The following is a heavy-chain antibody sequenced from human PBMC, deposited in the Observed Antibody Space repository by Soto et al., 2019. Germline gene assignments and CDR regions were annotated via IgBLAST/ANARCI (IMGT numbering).Heavy chain of an antibody. V-gene: IGHV1-8*01. CDR3: ARPNSYYDFWSGYNLDYYYYYMDV. J-gene: IGHJ6*03. CDR2: MNPNSGNT. CDR1: GYTFTSYD. Sequence: ASVKVSCKASGYTFTSYDINWVRQATGQGLEWMGWMNPNSGNTGYAQKFQGRVTMTRNTSISTAYMELSSLRSEDTAVYYCARPNSYYDFWSGYNLDYYYYYMDVWGQ. D-gene: IGHD3-3*01.